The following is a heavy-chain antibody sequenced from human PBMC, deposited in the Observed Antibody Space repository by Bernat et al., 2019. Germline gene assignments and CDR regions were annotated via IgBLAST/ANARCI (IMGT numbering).Heavy chain of an antibody. Sequence: QLQLQESGPGLVKPSETLSLTCTVSGGSISSSSYYWGWIRQPPGKGLGWIGSIYYSGSTYYNPSLKSRVTISVDTSKKQFSLKLSSVTAADTAVYYCARIVVVPAATLVFDYWGQGTLVTVSS. J-gene: IGHJ4*02. CDR2: IYYSGST. CDR3: ARIVVVPAATLVFDY. D-gene: IGHD2-2*01. V-gene: IGHV4-39*01. CDR1: GGSISSSSYY.